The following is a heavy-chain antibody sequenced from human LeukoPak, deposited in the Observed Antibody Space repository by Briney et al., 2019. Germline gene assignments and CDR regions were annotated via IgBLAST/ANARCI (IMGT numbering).Heavy chain of an antibody. CDR2: INHSGST. J-gene: IGHJ5*02. CDR3: ARGSVATARDWFDP. D-gene: IGHD5-12*01. V-gene: IGHV4-34*01. CDR1: GGSFSDHY. Sequence: SETLSLTCAVYGGSFSDHYWSWIRQPPGKGLGWIGEINHSGSTNYNPSLKSRVTTSVDTSKNQFSLKLTSVTADDTAVYYCARGSVATARDWFDPWGQGTLVTVSS.